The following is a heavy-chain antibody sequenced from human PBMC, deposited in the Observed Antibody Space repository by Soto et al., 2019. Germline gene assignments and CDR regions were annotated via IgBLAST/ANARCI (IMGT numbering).Heavy chain of an antibody. CDR3: ARGNFPSLLWFGEAFDP. D-gene: IGHD3-10*01. CDR1: GYTFTSYD. J-gene: IGHJ5*02. V-gene: IGHV1-8*01. CDR2: MNPNSGNT. Sequence: QVQLVQSGAEVKKPGASVKVSCKASGYTFTSYDINWVRQATGQGLEWMGWMNPNSGNTGYAQKFQGRVTMTRNTSIRTAYMELSSLRSEDTAVYYCARGNFPSLLWFGEAFDPWGQGTLVTVSS.